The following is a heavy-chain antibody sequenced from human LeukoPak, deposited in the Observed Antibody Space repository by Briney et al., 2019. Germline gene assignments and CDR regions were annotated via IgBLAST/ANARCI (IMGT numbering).Heavy chain of an antibody. Sequence: ASVKVSCKASGYTFTSYGISWVRQAPGQGLEWMGWISAYSGNTNYAQKLQGRVTMSTDTSTSTAYMDLRSLRSDDTAVYYCARASTWVPGEDSSGYYYPYAFDLWGQGTMVTVST. CDR2: ISAYSGNT. V-gene: IGHV1-18*01. CDR1: GYTFTSYG. D-gene: IGHD3-22*01. J-gene: IGHJ3*01. CDR3: ARASTWVPGEDSSGYYYPYAFDL.